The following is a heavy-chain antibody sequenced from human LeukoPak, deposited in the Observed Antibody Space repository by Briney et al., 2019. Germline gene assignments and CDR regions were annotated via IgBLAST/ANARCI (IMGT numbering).Heavy chain of an antibody. CDR1: GGSFSGYY. J-gene: IGHJ4*02. CDR3: ARAEAAYYYVPGGIDY. CDR2: INHSGST. D-gene: IGHD3-10*02. Sequence: SETLSLTCAVYGGSFSGYYWSWIRQPPGKGLEWIGEINHSGSTNYNPSLKSRVTISVDTSKNQFSLKLSSVTAADTAVYYCARAEAAYYYVPGGIDYWGQGTLVTVSS. V-gene: IGHV4-34*01.